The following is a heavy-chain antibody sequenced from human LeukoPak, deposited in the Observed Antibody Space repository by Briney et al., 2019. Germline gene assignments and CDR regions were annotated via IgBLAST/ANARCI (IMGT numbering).Heavy chain of an antibody. D-gene: IGHD3-10*01. CDR2: INPYSCVT. Sequence: GASVKVSCKASGYTFTGYYMHWVRRAPGQGLEWVGRINPYSCVTNYAQKFQGRVTMTRDTSISTAYMDLSRLRSDDTAVYYCAKDGANKVRGVHYFYMDVWGKGTTVTVSS. V-gene: IGHV1-2*06. J-gene: IGHJ6*03. CDR1: GYTFTGYY. CDR3: AKDGANKVRGVHYFYMDV.